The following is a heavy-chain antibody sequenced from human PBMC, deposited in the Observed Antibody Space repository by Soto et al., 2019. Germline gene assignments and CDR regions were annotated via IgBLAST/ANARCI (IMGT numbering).Heavy chain of an antibody. V-gene: IGHV4-39*01. J-gene: IGHJ2*01. CDR1: SGSISSSSYY. CDR2: IYYSGST. CDR3: ARRGINWYFDL. Sequence: QLQLQESGPGLVKPSETLSLTCTVSSGSISSSSYYWGWIRQPPGKGLEWIGSIYYSGSTYYNPSLKSRVTITVDTSKNQFSLKLSSVTAADTAVYYCARRGINWYFDLWGRGTLVTVSS.